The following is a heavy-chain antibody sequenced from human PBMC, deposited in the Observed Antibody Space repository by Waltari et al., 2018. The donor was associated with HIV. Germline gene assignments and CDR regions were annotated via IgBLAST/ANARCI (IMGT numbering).Heavy chain of an antibody. J-gene: IGHJ4*02. CDR1: GFTFSFYW. CDR2: INQAGTER. V-gene: IGHV3-7*01. D-gene: IGHD3-10*01. CDR3: ATTHGSGDYDNDFDY. Sequence: EVRLVESGGGWVQPGGSLPLTCDTSGFTFSFYWLSWVRQAPGKGLEWVANINQAGTERHYVDSVRGRFTISRDNGKRSSFLQMNSLSVEDTAVYYCATTHGSGDYDNDFDYWGQGTLV.